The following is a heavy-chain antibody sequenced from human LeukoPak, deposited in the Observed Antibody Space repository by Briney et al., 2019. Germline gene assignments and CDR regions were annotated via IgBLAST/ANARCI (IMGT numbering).Heavy chain of an antibody. D-gene: IGHD2-2*01. CDR3: ANEGYCSSTSCYGSGAFDI. Sequence: GGSLRLSCAASGFTFSSYAMSWVRQAPGRGLEWVSAISGSGGSTYYADSVKGRFTISRDNSKNTLYLQMNSLRAEDTAVYYCANEGYCSSTSCYGSGAFDIWGQGTMVTVSS. V-gene: IGHV3-23*01. CDR2: ISGSGGST. J-gene: IGHJ3*02. CDR1: GFTFSSYA.